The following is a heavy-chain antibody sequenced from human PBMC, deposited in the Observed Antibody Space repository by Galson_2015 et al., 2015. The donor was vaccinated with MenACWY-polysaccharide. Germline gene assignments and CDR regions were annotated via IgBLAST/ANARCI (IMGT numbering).Heavy chain of an antibody. CDR2: IFLCATT. J-gene: IGHJ4*02. Sequence: SEPLSLTCAVSDSSIRSGYFWGWIRQPPGKGVEWIASIFLCATTYYNPSLTSRVTLSVDTSKNPISLKLSSVTAADTAVDYCARVEKYSGSFYILYWGQGTLVTVSS. CDR1: DSSIRSGYF. V-gene: IGHV4-38-2*01. CDR3: ARVEKYSGSFYILY. D-gene: IGHD1-26*01.